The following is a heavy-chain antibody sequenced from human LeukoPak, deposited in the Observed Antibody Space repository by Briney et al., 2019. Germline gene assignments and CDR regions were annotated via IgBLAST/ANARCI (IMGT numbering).Heavy chain of an antibody. CDR1: GYTFTGYY. CDR3: AAVYYYGSGSYPLDY. V-gene: IGHV1-2*02. CDR2: INPNSGGT. Sequence: ASVKVSCKASGYTFTGYYMHWVRQAPGQGLEWMGWINPNSGGTNYAQKFQGRVTITRDMSTSTAYMELSSLRSEDTAVYYCAAVYYYGSGSYPLDYWGQGTLVTVSS. J-gene: IGHJ4*02. D-gene: IGHD3-10*01.